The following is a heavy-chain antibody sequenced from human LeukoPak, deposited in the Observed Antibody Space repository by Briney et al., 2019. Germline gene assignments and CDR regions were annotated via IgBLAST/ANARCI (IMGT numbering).Heavy chain of an antibody. CDR2: ISSSSSTI. CDR3: AKDSPPDP. CDR1: GFTFSSYS. V-gene: IGHV3-48*01. J-gene: IGHJ5*02. Sequence: PGGSLRLSCAASGFTFSSYSMNWVRQAPGKGLEWVSYISSSSSTIYYADSAKGRFTISRDNAKNSLYLQMNSLRAQDTAVYYCAKDSPPDPWGQGTLVTVSS.